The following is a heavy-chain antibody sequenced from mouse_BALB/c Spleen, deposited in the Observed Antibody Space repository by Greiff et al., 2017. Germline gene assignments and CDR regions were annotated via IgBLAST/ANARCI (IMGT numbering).Heavy chain of an antibody. CDR1: GFTFSSYA. D-gene: IGHD2-10*01. CDR2: ISSGGSYT. Sequence: EVHLVESGGGLVKPGGSLKLSCAASGFTFSSYAMSWVRQSPEKRLEWVAEISSGGSYTYYPDTVTGRFTISRDNAKNTLYLEMSSLRSEDTAMYYCARGGLPYPVADWGKGTLVTVAA. V-gene: IGHV5-9-4*01. CDR3: ARGGLPYPVAD. J-gene: IGHJ3*01.